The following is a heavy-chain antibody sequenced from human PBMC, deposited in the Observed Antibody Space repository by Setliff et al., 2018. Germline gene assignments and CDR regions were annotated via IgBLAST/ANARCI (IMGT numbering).Heavy chain of an antibody. Sequence: SETLSLTCTVSGGSISSSSYYWGWIRQPPGKGLEWIGSIYYSGSTNNNPSLKSRVTISVDTSKNQFSLKLSSVTAADTAVYYCARTYNFWSGYFDYWGQGTQVTV. D-gene: IGHD3-3*01. J-gene: IGHJ4*02. CDR3: ARTYNFWSGYFDY. V-gene: IGHV4-39*07. CDR1: GGSISSSSYY. CDR2: IYYSGST.